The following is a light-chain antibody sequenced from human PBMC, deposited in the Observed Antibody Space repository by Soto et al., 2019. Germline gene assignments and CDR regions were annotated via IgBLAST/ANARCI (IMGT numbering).Light chain of an antibody. V-gene: IGLV2-14*01. CDR3: SSFTSSNTLV. J-gene: IGLJ2*01. Sequence: QSALTQPASVSGSPGQSFTISCTGTSSDVGGYIYVSWHQQHPGTAPKLMIYDVSNRPSGVSNRFSGSKSGNTASLTISGLQAEDEADYYCSSFTSSNTLVFGGGTKLTVL. CDR2: DVS. CDR1: SSDVGGYIY.